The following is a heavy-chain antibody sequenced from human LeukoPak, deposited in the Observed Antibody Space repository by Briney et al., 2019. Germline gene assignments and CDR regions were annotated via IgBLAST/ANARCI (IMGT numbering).Heavy chain of an antibody. Sequence: ASETLSLTCAVYGGSFSGYYWSWIRQPPGKGLEWIGEINHSGSTNYNPSLKSRVTISVDASQNKFSLKVKSVTAVDTAVYYCARTRYEISTGYRYFDYWGQGTLVTVSS. CDR1: GGSFSGYY. CDR3: ARTRYEISTGYRYFDY. D-gene: IGHD3-9*01. V-gene: IGHV4-34*01. J-gene: IGHJ4*02. CDR2: INHSGST.